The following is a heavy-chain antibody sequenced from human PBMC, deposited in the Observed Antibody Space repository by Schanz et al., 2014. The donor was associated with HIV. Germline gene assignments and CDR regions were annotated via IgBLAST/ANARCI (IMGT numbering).Heavy chain of an antibody. J-gene: IGHJ4*02. CDR3: AREWGCSGGRCSAFDY. Sequence: QVQLQQSGPGLVKPSQTLSLTCVISGDSVSSNSAAWNWIRQSPSRGLEWLGRTYYRSKWYDDYDVAVKRRITINPGSSKNQFSLHLNSVTPEDTAVYYCAREWGCSGGRCSAFDYWGQGTLVTVSS. CDR1: GDSVSSNSAA. V-gene: IGHV6-1*01. D-gene: IGHD2-15*01. CDR2: TYYRSKWYD.